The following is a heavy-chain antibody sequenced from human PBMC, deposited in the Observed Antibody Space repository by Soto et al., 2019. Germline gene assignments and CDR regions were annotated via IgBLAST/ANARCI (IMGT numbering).Heavy chain of an antibody. Sequence: SETLSLTCAVSGGSISSSNWWSWVRQPPGKGLEWIGEIYHSGSTNYNPSLKSRVTISVDKSKNQFSLKLSSVTAADTAVYYCARDPGSGSYYGWFDPWGQGTLVTVS. V-gene: IGHV4-4*02. CDR2: IYHSGST. J-gene: IGHJ5*02. D-gene: IGHD3-10*01. CDR3: ARDPGSGSYYGWFDP. CDR1: GGSISSSNW.